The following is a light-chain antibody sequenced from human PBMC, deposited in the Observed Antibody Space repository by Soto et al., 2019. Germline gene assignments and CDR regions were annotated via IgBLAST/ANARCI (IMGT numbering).Light chain of an antibody. J-gene: IGLJ1*01. CDR2: EVS. CDR3: SSYTGSNNAYV. V-gene: IGLV2-8*01. Sequence: QSVLTQPPSASGSPGQSVTISCTGNSNDVGGYNYVSWYQQHPGKAPKLMIYEVSKRPSGVPDRFSGSKSGNTASLTVSGLQAEDEGDYYCSSYTGSNNAYVFGTGTKVTVL. CDR1: SNDVGGYNY.